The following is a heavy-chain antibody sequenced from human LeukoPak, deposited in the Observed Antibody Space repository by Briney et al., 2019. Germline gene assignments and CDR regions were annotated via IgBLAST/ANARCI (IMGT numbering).Heavy chain of an antibody. J-gene: IGHJ4*02. Sequence: GGSLRLSCAASGFTFSNYAMSWVRQAPGKGLEWVSAISGSGGFTYYADSVKGRFTISRDNSKNTLYLQMNSLRAEDTAVYYCVREGTASIDYWGQGTLVTVSS. CDR1: GFTFSNYA. V-gene: IGHV3-23*01. CDR2: ISGSGGFT. D-gene: IGHD3-10*01. CDR3: VREGTASIDY.